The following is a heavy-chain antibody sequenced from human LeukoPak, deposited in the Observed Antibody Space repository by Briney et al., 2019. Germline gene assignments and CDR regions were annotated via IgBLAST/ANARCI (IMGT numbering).Heavy chain of an antibody. J-gene: IGHJ3*02. CDR1: GFSLSTSGVG. V-gene: IGHV2-5*01. CDR3: AHSKPPFYGGNGRVAFDI. D-gene: IGHD4-23*01. CDR2: IYWNDDK. Sequence: SGPTLVKPTQTLTLTCTFSGFSLSTSGVGVGWIRQPPGKALEWLALIYWNDDKRYSPSLKSRLTITKDTSKNQVVLTMTNMDPVDTATYYCAHSKPPFYGGNGRVAFDIWGQGTMVTVSS.